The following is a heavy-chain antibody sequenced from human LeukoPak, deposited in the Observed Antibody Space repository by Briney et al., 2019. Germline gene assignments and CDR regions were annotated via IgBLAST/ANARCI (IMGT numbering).Heavy chain of an antibody. CDR3: AGAVGSGSFQTYYYYMDV. D-gene: IGHD3-10*01. CDR1: GGSISSYY. Sequence: PSETLSLTCTVSGGSISSYYWSWIRQPAGKGLEWIGRIYTSGSTNYNPSLKSRVTMSVDTSKNQFSLKLSSVTAADTAVYHCAGAVGSGSFQTYYYYMDVWGKGTTVIISS. CDR2: IYTSGST. J-gene: IGHJ6*03. V-gene: IGHV4-4*07.